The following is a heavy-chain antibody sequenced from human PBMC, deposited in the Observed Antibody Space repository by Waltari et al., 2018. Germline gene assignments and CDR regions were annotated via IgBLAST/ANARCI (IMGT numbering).Heavy chain of an antibody. D-gene: IGHD3-22*01. CDR3: ARDKGGYYYDSSGYYPVDFDY. J-gene: IGHJ4*02. CDR1: GFTFSSYA. V-gene: IGHV3-30*01. CDR2: ISDEGSNK. Sequence: QVQLVESGGGVVQPGRSLRLSCAASGFTFSSYAMHWVRQAPGKGLEWVAVISDEGSNKYYADSVKGRFTISRDNSKNTLYLQMNSLRAEDTAVYYCARDKGGYYYDSSGYYPVDFDYWGQGTLVTVSS.